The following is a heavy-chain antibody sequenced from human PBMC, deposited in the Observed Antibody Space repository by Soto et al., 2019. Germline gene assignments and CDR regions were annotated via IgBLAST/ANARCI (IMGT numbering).Heavy chain of an antibody. CDR2: INHSGSA. CDR1: GGSFSGYY. D-gene: IGHD2-15*01. V-gene: IGHV4-34*01. J-gene: IGHJ4*02. CDR3: ARDGYCSGGSCYGPVTFDY. Sequence: SETLSLTCAVYGGSFSGYYWSWIRQPPGKGLEWIGEINHSGSANYNPSLKSRVTISVDTSKNQFSLKLSSVTAADTAVYYCARDGYCSGGSCYGPVTFDYWGQGTLVTVSS.